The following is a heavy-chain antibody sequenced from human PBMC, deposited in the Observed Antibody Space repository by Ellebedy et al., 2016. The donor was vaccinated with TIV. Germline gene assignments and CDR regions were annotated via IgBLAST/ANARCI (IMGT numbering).Heavy chain of an antibody. CDR2: IYYSGST. CDR3: ARWFGELLYVRWFDH. J-gene: IGHJ5*02. Sequence: GSLRLSCTVSGGSISSSSNYWGWIRQAPGKGLEWIGSIYYSGSTYYNPSLKSRVTISVDTSKNQFSLKLTSVTAADTAVYYCARWFGELLYVRWFDHWGQGTLVTVSS. D-gene: IGHD3-10*01. CDR1: GGSISSSSNY. V-gene: IGHV4-39*01.